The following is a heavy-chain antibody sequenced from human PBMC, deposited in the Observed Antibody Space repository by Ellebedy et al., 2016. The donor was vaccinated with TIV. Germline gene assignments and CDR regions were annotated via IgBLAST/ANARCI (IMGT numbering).Heavy chain of an antibody. J-gene: IGHJ6*02. CDR2: ISTDGSTT. CDR3: ARDDTAMDIYYYGMDV. D-gene: IGHD5-18*01. Sequence: GESLKISCGASGFIFKNFLMYWVRQAPGKGPEWVSRISTDGSTTNYADSVKGRFSVSRDNAKNMLYLEMNSLRAEDTAVYYCARDDTAMDIYYYGMDVWGQGTTVTVSS. CDR1: GFIFKNFL. V-gene: IGHV3-74*01.